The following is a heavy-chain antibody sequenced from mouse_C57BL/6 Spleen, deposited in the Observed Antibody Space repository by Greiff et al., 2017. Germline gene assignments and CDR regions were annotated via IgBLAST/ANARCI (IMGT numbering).Heavy chain of an antibody. D-gene: IGHD1-1*01. V-gene: IGHV14-1*01. CDR3: TTGGGITSVVEHDYAMGY. CDR1: GFNFKDYY. J-gene: IGHJ4*01. CDR2: IEPDDGDT. Sequence: VQLKESGAELVRPGASVKLSCKASGFNFKDYYMHWVKQRPEQGLEWIGRIEPDDGDTEYAPKFQGKATMTADTSSNTAYRQLSILTSEDTAFYYCTTGGGITSVVEHDYAMGYWGQGASVTVSS.